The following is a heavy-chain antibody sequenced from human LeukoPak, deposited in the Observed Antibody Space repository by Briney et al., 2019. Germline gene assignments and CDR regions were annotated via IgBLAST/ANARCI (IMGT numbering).Heavy chain of an antibody. CDR3: AKAPGGVIVWYDY. CDR1: GCTFSSYA. V-gene: IGHV3-23*01. D-gene: IGHD3-16*02. J-gene: IGHJ4*02. Sequence: GGSLRLSCAASGCTFSSYAMSWVRQAPGKGLEWVSAISNSCGSTYYPDSVRDRFTISRDNSKNTLYLQRTSLRAEDTAVYYCAKAPGGVIVWYDYWGQGTLVTVSS. CDR2: ISNSCGST.